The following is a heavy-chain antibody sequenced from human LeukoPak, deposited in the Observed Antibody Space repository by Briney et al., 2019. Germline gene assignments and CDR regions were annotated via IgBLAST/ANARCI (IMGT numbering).Heavy chain of an antibody. D-gene: IGHD1-26*01. Sequence: SETLSLTCTVSGYSISSGYYWGWIRQPPGKGLEWIGYIYYSGSTNYNPSLKSRVTISVDTSKNQFSLKLSSVTAADTAVYYCARLPEVGATTGYYYYYGMDVWGQGTTVTVSS. CDR1: GYSISSGYY. CDR2: IYYSGST. CDR3: ARLPEVGATTGYYYYYGMDV. V-gene: IGHV4-61*01. J-gene: IGHJ6*02.